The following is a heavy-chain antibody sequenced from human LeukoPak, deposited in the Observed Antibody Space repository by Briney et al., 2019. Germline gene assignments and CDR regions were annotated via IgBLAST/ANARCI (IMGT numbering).Heavy chain of an antibody. Sequence: PSETLSLTCTVSGGSISSYYWSWIRQPPGKGLEWIGYIYYSGSTNYNPSLKSRVTISIDTSKNQFSLKLNSVTAADTAVYYCVRDGRDLVTMFDYWGQGTLVTVSS. D-gene: IGHD2-21*02. V-gene: IGHV4-59*12. J-gene: IGHJ4*02. CDR2: IYYSGST. CDR1: GGSISSYY. CDR3: VRDGRDLVTMFDY.